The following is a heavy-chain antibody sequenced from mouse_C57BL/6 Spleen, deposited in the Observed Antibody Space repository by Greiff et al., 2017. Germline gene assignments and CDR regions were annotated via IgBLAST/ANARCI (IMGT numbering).Heavy chain of an antibody. J-gene: IGHJ4*01. CDR3: ARKGYYSNYDAMDY. CDR2: IWSGGST. CDR1: GFSLTSYG. Sequence: VKLMESGPGLVQPSQSLSITCTVSGFSLTSYGVHWVRQSPGKGLEWLGVIWSGGSTDYNAAFISRLSIIKDNSKSQVFFKMNSLQADDTAIYYCARKGYYSNYDAMDYWGQGTSVTVSS. V-gene: IGHV2-2*01. D-gene: IGHD2-5*01.